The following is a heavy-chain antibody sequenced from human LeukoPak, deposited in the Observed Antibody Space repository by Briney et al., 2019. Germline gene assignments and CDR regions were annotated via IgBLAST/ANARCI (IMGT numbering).Heavy chain of an antibody. J-gene: IGHJ4*02. CDR1: GFTFTSSA. CDR2: IVVGSGNT. V-gene: IGHV1-58*02. CDR3: AARIGSGSYLDPTIDY. D-gene: IGHD3-10*01. Sequence: GASVKVSCKASGFTFTSSAMQWVRQARGQRLEWIGWIVVGSGNTNYAQKFQERVTITRDMSTSTAYMELSSLRSEDTAVYYCAARIGSGSYLDPTIDYWGQGTLVTVSS.